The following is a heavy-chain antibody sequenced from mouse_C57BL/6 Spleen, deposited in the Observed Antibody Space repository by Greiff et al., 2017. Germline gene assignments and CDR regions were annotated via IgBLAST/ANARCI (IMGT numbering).Heavy chain of an antibody. Sequence: EVQVVESGGGLVKPGGSLKLSCAASGFTFSSYAMSWVRQTPEKRLEWVATISDGGSYTYYPDNVKGRFTIARDNAKNNLYLQMRHLKSEDTAMYYCARDPGRMDYWGQGTSVTVSS. J-gene: IGHJ4*01. CDR1: GFTFSSYA. V-gene: IGHV5-4*01. CDR2: ISDGGSYT. CDR3: ARDPGRMDY.